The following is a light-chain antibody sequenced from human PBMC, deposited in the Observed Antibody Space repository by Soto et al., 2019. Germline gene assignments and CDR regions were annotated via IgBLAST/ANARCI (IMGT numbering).Light chain of an antibody. J-gene: IGKJ5*01. Sequence: DIQMTQSPSSLSASVGDRVTITCRASESIARHLNWYQQKPGKAPKLLIYAASSLQNGVPSRFRGSGSGTDFTLTIHNLQPEDFATYYCQQTYTTLSITFGQGTRLEIK. V-gene: IGKV1-39*01. CDR1: ESIARH. CDR2: AAS. CDR3: QQTYTTLSIT.